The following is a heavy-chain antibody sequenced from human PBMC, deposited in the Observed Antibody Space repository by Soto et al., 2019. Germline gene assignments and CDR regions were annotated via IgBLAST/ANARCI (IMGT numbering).Heavy chain of an antibody. CDR1: GGSFSDYY. Sequence: SETLSLTCAVFGGSFSDYYWSWIRQPPGKGLEWLGEINHRGGTNYNPSLKSRVTISVDTSRNQFSLKLSSVTAADAAVYYCARDRFGGDWDGRGYYGMDVWGQGTTVTVSS. D-gene: IGHD3-10*01. CDR2: INHRGGT. CDR3: ARDRFGGDWDGRGYYGMDV. V-gene: IGHV4-34*01. J-gene: IGHJ6*02.